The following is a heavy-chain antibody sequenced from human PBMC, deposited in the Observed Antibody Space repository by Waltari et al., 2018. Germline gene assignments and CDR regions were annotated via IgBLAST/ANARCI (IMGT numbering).Heavy chain of an antibody. J-gene: IGHJ4*02. D-gene: IGHD3-3*01. CDR2: ISRSSSTM. Sequence: EVQLVESGGGLVQPGGSLRLSCAASGFTFSSYSMNWVRQGPGKWLEWVSYISRSSSTMYYADSVKGRFTISRDNVKNSLYLQMNSLRAEDTAVYHCAIYYDFWSGPFDYWGQGTLVTVSS. V-gene: IGHV3-48*01. CDR1: GFTFSSYS. CDR3: AIYYDFWSGPFDY.